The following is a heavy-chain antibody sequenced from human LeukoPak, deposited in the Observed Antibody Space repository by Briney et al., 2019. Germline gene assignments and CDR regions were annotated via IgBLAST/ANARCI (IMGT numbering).Heavy chain of an antibody. V-gene: IGHV3-73*01. J-gene: IGHJ4*02. CDR1: GFTFSGSA. Sequence: GGSVRVSCAASGFTFSGSAIHWVRQASGKGLEWVGWIRWKANSYATTYAASMKGRFNISRGDSKNTAYLQMIRLKNADTAVYYCARDGYSSRWYCFDYWGQGTLVTVSS. CDR2: IRWKANSYAT. D-gene: IGHD6-13*01. CDR3: ARDGYSSRWYCFDY.